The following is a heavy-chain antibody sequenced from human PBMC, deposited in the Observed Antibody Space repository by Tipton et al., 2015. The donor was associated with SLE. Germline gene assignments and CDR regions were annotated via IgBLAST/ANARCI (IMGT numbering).Heavy chain of an antibody. Sequence: TLSLTCTVSGGSMSSSNYYWGWIRQPPGKGLEWIGSIYYSGTTYYNPSLKSRVTISVDTSKNHFSLNLSSVPAADTAVYYCARHAGQWDAFDTWGQGPMVTVSS. CDR2: IYYSGTT. J-gene: IGHJ3*02. CDR3: ARHAGQWDAFDT. CDR1: GGSMSSSNYY. V-gene: IGHV4-39*07. D-gene: IGHD6-19*01.